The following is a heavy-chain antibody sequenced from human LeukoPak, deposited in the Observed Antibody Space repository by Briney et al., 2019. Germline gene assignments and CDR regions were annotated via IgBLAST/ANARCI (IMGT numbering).Heavy chain of an antibody. Sequence: PSQTLSLTCAVSGGSISSGGYSWSWIEHPPGKGLEWIGCISHSGSTYYNPSLKSRVTISVDRSKNQFSLKLSSVTAADTAVYCCASSTTVTTPLTNYYYYGMDVWGQGTTVTVSS. V-gene: IGHV4-30-2*01. D-gene: IGHD4-17*01. CDR2: ISHSGST. CDR1: GGSISSGGYS. CDR3: ASSTTVTTPLTNYYYYGMDV. J-gene: IGHJ6*02.